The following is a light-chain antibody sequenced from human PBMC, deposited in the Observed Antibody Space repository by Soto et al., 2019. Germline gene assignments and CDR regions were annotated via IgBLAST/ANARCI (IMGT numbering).Light chain of an antibody. V-gene: IGLV2-14*01. J-gene: IGLJ1*01. CDR2: GVT. Sequence: QSVLTQPASVSGSPGQSITISCTGTGSDIGAYNYVSWYQQHPGKAPKLIIYGVTHRPSGVSTRFSASKSAYTASLTISGLQAEDEADYYCSPFTTSYFYVFGPGTKVTV. CDR3: SPFTTSYFYV. CDR1: GSDIGAYNY.